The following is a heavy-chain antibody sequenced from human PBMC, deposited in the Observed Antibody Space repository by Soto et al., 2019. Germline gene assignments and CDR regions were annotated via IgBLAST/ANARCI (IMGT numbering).Heavy chain of an antibody. Sequence: GASVKVSCKASGYTFRNFGISWVRQAPGQGLEWMGWINPNSGGTNYAQKFQGWVTMTRDTSISTAYMELSRLRSDDTAVYYCARSKVLAGENHDAFDIWGQGTMVTVSS. V-gene: IGHV1-2*04. J-gene: IGHJ3*02. CDR2: INPNSGGT. CDR3: ARSKVLAGENHDAFDI. D-gene: IGHD6-19*01. CDR1: GYTFRNFG.